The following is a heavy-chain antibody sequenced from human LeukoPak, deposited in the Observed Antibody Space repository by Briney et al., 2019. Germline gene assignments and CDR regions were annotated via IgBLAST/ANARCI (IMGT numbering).Heavy chain of an antibody. CDR3: ARVPTVVTAFLDY. J-gene: IGHJ4*02. V-gene: IGHV1-46*01. CDR2: INPSGGST. Sequence: ASVKVSFKASGYTFTIYYMHWVRQAPGRGLEWMGIINPSGGSTSYAQKFQGRVTMTRDTSTSTVYMELSSLRSEDTAVYYCARVPTVVTAFLDYWGQGTLVTVSS. D-gene: IGHD2-21*02. CDR1: GYTFTIYY.